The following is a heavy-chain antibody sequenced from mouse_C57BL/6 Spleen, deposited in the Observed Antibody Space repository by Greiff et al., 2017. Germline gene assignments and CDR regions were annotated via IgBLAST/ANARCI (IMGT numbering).Heavy chain of an antibody. CDR1: GFTFRDYG. CDR3: ARRSYDGYFDY. V-gene: IGHV5-17*01. D-gene: IGHD2-3*01. Sequence: EVHLVESGGGLVKPGGSLKLSCAASGFTFRDYGMHWVRQAPEKGLEWVAYISSGSSTIYYADTVKGRFTISRDNAKNTLFLQMTSLRSEDTAMYYCARRSYDGYFDYWGQGTTLTVSS. CDR2: ISSGSSTI. J-gene: IGHJ2*01.